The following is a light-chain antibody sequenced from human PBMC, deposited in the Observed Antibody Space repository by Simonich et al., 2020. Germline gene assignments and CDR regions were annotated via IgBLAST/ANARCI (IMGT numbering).Light chain of an antibody. CDR2: AAS. V-gene: IGKV1-39*01. Sequence: QMTQSPSSLSAFVENSINITCRASQSIRCYLNWYQQKPGKAPKLLIYAASILQSGVPSRFSGSGSGTDFTLTISSLQPEDFATYYCQQSYSTPYTFGQGTKLEIK. CDR3: QQSYSTPYT. CDR1: QSIRCY. J-gene: IGKJ2*01.